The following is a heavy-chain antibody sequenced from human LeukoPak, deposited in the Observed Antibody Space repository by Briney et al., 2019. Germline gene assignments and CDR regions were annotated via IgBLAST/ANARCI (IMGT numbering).Heavy chain of an antibody. J-gene: IGHJ6*02. CDR1: GYSFISYW. V-gene: IGHV5-51*01. CDR3: ARRVSGGMDV. Sequence: GESLKISCKGSGYSFISYWIAWVRLMPGKGLEWMGIISPGDSDTRSSPSFQGQVSISVDKYINTAYLQWSSLKASDTATYYCARRVSGGMDVWGQGTPVTVSS. CDR2: ISPGDSDT.